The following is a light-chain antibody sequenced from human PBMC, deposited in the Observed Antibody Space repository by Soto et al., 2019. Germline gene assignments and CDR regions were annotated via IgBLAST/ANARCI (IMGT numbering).Light chain of an antibody. J-gene: IGKJ5*01. Sequence: DLQMPQSPFTLSGSVGDTAHTPCRATQTISPWLDWYQHKPGKAPELLIFEASTLESGVPSRFSGSGSGTDFTLTISSLQPDDFATFYCQHYTSYFNTFGQGTQLEIK. CDR1: QTISPW. V-gene: IGKV1-5*01. CDR2: EAS. CDR3: QHYTSYFNT.